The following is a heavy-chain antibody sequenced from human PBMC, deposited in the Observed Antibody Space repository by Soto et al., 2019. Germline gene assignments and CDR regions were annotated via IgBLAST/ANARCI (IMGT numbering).Heavy chain of an antibody. CDR1: GFSFSSYG. CDR3: AKDGPRDSRLRLGELSPSDY. V-gene: IGHV3-30*18. CDR2: ISDDGSNK. D-gene: IGHD3-16*02. Sequence: GGSLRLSCAASGFSFSSYGMHWVRQAPGKGLEWVAVISDDGSNKYYADSVKGRFTISRDKSKNTLYLQMNSLRPEDTAVYYCAKDGPRDSRLRLGELSPSDYWGQGTLVTVSS. J-gene: IGHJ4*02.